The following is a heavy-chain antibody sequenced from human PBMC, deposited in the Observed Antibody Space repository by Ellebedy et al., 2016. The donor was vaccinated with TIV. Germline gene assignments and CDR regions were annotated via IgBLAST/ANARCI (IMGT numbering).Heavy chain of an antibody. J-gene: IGHJ5*02. V-gene: IGHV1-3*01. D-gene: IGHD6-19*01. CDR3: ARDEGGGGWYDWFDP. Sequence: ASVKVSXXASGYTFTRYAMNWVRQAPGQRLEWMGWINAGNGDTKYSQKFQGRVLITRDTSASTAYMELSSLRSEDTAVYYCARDEGGGGWYDWFDPWGQGTLVTVSS. CDR1: GYTFTRYA. CDR2: INAGNGDT.